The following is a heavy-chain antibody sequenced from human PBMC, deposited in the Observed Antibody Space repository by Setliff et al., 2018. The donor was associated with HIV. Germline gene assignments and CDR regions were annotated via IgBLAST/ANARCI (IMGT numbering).Heavy chain of an antibody. D-gene: IGHD3-10*01. Sequence: GGSLRLSCAATGFTFTTSAMSWVRQAPGKGLEWDSVISGSGDITNFADSVKGRFTTSRDNSKNTVDVQMNSLRAEDTAVYYCTRGGSGPGIDFDYWGQGTLVTVSS. V-gene: IGHV3-23*01. CDR3: TRGGSGPGIDFDY. J-gene: IGHJ4*02. CDR1: GFTFTTSA. CDR2: ISGSGDIT.